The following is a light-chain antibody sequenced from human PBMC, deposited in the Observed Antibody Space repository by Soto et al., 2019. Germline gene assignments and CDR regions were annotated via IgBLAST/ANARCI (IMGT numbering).Light chain of an antibody. J-gene: IGKJ5*01. CDR2: GAS. Sequence: EIVLIQSPATLSLSPGARAPLSCRARQSVSSNLAWYPQKPGQAPRLLIYGASTRATGIPARFSGSGSGTDFTLTISSLEPEDFAVYYCQQRSTWPPIIFGQGTRLEIK. CDR3: QQRSTWPPII. V-gene: IGKV3-11*01. CDR1: QSVSSN.